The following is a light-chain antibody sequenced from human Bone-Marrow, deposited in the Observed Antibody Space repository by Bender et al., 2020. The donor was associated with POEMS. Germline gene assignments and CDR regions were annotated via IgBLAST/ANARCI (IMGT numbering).Light chain of an antibody. J-gene: IGLJ3*02. V-gene: IGLV2-14*02. Sequence: QSALTQPASVSGSPGQSITISCTGASSDVGAYNLVSWYQQHPGKAPKLLIYEGSKRPSGVSNRFSGSKSDNTASLTISGLQAEDEADYYCASYRIVSKWVFGGGTKLTVL. CDR2: EGS. CDR3: ASYRIVSKWV. CDR1: SSDVGAYNL.